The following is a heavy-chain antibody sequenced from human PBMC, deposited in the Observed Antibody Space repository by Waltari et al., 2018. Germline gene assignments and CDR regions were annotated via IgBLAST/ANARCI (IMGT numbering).Heavy chain of an antibody. Sequence: QVQLQASGPGLVKPSETLSLTCPVSGGSVNSYYWSWIRQPPGKGLEWIGHIYYNGNTDYNPSLKSRVTILVDTSKNQVSLKLTSVTAADTALYFCAREIYGGNSRPYDHWGQGTLVTVAS. CDR3: AREIYGGNSRPYDH. D-gene: IGHD2-21*02. J-gene: IGHJ4*02. CDR2: IYYNGNT. V-gene: IGHV4-59*02. CDR1: GGSVNSYY.